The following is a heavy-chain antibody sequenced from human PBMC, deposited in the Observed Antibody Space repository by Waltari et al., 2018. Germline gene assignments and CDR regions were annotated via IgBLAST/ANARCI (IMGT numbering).Heavy chain of an antibody. CDR1: GFTLSNYD. J-gene: IGHJ4*02. D-gene: IGHD5-18*01. CDR3: ARERGYDYGIDH. CDR2: ISSSVLTI. Sequence: EVQLVESGGHLVQPGGSLRLSCSVSGFTLSNYDMNWVRQAPGKSLEWISVISSSVLTIHYAASVKGRFAVSRDNAKNSLYLQMNNLRAEDTAFYFCARERGYDYGIDHWGQGTLVTVSS. V-gene: IGHV3-48*03.